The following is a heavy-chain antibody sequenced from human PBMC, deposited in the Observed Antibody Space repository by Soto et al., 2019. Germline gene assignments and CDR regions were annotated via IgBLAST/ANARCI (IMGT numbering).Heavy chain of an antibody. D-gene: IGHD3-9*01. CDR2: IYHSGST. Sequence: QLQLQESGSGLVKPSQTLSLTCAVSGGSISSGDSSWSWIRQPPGKGLEWIGNIYHSGSTYYNPSLQSRVTISLDRSKNHFSLKMSSVTAADTAVYYCARRVRYFDWLSYGMDVWGQGTTVTVSS. J-gene: IGHJ6*02. CDR1: GGSISSGDSS. V-gene: IGHV4-30-2*01. CDR3: ARRVRYFDWLSYGMDV.